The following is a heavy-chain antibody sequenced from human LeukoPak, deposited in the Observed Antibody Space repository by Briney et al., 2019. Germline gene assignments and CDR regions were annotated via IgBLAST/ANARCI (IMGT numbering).Heavy chain of an antibody. J-gene: IGHJ6*02. V-gene: IGHV3-53*01. CDR1: GFTVSSNY. D-gene: IGHD3-22*01. CDR2: IYSGGST. CDR3: ASLRPHYYDSSGWSGMDV. Sequence: GGSLRLSCAASGFTVSSNYMSWVRQAPGKGLERVSVIYSGGSTYYADSVKGRFTISRDNSKNTLYLQMNSLRAEDTAVYYCASLRPHYYDSSGWSGMDVWGQGTTVTVSS.